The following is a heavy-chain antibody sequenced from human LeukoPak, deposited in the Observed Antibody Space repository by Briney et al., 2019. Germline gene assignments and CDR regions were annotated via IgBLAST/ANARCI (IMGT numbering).Heavy chain of an antibody. CDR2: INHNGNVN. V-gene: IGHV3-7*01. J-gene: IGHJ4*02. Sequence: GGSLRLSCAASGFTFSSYWMNWARQAPGKGLEWVASINHNGNVNYYVDSAKGRFTISRDNAKNSLYLQMNSLRAEDTAVYYCARGSYYDYWGQGTLVTVSS. CDR1: GFTFSSYW. CDR3: ARGSYYDY.